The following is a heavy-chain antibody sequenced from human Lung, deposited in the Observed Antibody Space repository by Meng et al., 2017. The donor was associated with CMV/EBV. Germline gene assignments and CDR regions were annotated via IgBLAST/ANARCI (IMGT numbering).Heavy chain of an antibody. V-gene: IGHV2-70D*14. J-gene: IGHJ4*02. Sequence: SGPXLVXPTQTLTLTCTFSGFSLSTSGMRVSWIRQPPGKALEWLARIDWDDDKFYSTSLKTRLTISKDTSKNQVFLTMTNMDPVDTATYYCARIVGGTYYGDWXQGTLVTVSS. CDR2: IDWDDDK. D-gene: IGHD1-26*01. CDR3: ARIVGGTYYGD. CDR1: GFSLSTSGMR.